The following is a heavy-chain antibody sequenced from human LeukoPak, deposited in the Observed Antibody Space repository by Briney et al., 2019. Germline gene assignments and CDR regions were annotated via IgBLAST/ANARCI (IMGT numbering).Heavy chain of an antibody. D-gene: IGHD1-26*01. Sequence: APVKVSCKVSGYTLTELSMHWVRQAPGKGLEWMGGFDPEDSETIYAQKFQGRVTMTEDTSTDTAYMELSSLRSEDTAVYYCATDPWYSGSYRDYWGQGTLVTVSS. CDR1: GYTLTELS. CDR3: ATDPWYSGSYRDY. J-gene: IGHJ4*02. V-gene: IGHV1-24*01. CDR2: FDPEDSET.